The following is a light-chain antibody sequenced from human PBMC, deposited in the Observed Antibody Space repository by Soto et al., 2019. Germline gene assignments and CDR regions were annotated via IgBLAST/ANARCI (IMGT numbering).Light chain of an antibody. J-gene: IGLJ1*01. CDR1: SSDVGAYNL. CDR2: EGS. CDR3: SSYRNSTTPFV. Sequence: QSALTQPASVSGSPEQSITISCTGTSSDVGAYNLVSWYQQHPGKAPRLIIYEGSKRPSGISHRFSGSKSGNTASLTISGLQAEDEADYYCSSYRNSTTPFVFGSGTKVTVL. V-gene: IGLV2-14*02.